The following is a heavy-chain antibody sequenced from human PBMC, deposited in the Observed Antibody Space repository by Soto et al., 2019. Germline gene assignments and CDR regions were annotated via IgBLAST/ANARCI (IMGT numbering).Heavy chain of an antibody. D-gene: IGHD2-2*01. CDR1: GFAFSSYA. J-gene: IGHJ4*02. CDR2: SSGGGGGT. Sequence: PGGSLRLSCAASGFAFSSYAMSWVRRDTGKGLEWVSASSGGGGGTYYADSVKGRFTISRDTSKNTLFLKMNSLRAEDTAVYYCAKDRRIVGVPSFDFDSWGPGTLVTVSS. CDR3: AKDRRIVGVPSFDFDS. V-gene: IGHV3-23*01.